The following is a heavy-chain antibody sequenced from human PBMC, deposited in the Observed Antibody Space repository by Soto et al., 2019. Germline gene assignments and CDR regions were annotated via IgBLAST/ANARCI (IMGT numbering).Heavy chain of an antibody. CDR2: ISAYNGNT. D-gene: IGHD6-19*01. CDR1: GYTFTSYG. V-gene: IGHV1-18*01. Sequence: ASMKVSCKASGYTFTSYGISWVRQAPGQGLEWMGWISAYNGNTNYAQKLQGRVTMTTDTSTSTAYMELGSLRSDDTAVYYCARDWGPYSSGWYSPGEANYWGQGTLVTVSS. J-gene: IGHJ4*02. CDR3: ARDWGPYSSGWYSPGEANY.